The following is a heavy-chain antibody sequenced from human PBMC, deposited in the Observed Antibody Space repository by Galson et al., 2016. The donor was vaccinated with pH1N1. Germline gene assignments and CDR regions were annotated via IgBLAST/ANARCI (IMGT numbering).Heavy chain of an antibody. D-gene: IGHD6-6*01. CDR2: ITPAFGTA. Sequence: SCKASGDTFRTHTFNWVRQAPGQGLEWMGRITPAFGTADYAQKFQGRVAVTEDKSTSTVYMEMLSLKSDDTAVYDWVGRGQLVRYFDFWGQGTLVVVSS. CDR3: VGRGQLVRYFDF. V-gene: IGHV1-69*08. CDR1: GDTFRTHT. J-gene: IGHJ4*02.